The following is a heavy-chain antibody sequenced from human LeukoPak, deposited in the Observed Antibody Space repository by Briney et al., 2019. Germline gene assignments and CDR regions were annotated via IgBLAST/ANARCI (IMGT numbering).Heavy chain of an antibody. CDR2: NSAYNGNT. D-gene: IGHD1-14*01. J-gene: IGHJ4*02. V-gene: IGHV1-18*01. CDR3: ASGRTPGVGY. Sequence: AAGLKIEWMGWNSAYNGNTNYAQKLQGRVTMTTDTSTSTAYMELRSLRSDDTAVYYCASGRTPGVGYWGQRALVTVSS.